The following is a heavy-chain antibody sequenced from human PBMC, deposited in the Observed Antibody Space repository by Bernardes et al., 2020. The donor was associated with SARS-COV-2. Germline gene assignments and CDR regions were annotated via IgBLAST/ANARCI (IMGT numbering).Heavy chain of an antibody. CDR2: IYHSGST. CDR1: GYSIISGYY. Sequence: SETLSLTCAVSGYSIISGYYCGWIRQPPGKGLEWIGSIYHSGSTYYNPSLKSRVTISVDTSKNQFSLKLSSVTAADTAVYYCARDLAINYYGSGSYYGKFDPWGQGTLVTVSS. V-gene: IGHV4-38-2*02. J-gene: IGHJ5*02. CDR3: ARDLAINYYGSGSYYGKFDP. D-gene: IGHD3-10*01.